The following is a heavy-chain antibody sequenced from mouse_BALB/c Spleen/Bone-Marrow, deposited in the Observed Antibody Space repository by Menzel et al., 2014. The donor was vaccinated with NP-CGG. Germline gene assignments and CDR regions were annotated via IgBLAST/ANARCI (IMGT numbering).Heavy chain of an antibody. D-gene: IGHD2-4*01. CDR1: GYAFTNYL. V-gene: IGHV1-54*01. J-gene: IGHJ4*01. Sequence: QVQLQQSGAELVRPGTSVKVSCKASGYAFTNYLIEWVKQRPGQGLEWIGVINPGSGGTNYNEKFKGKATLTADKSSSTAYMQLSSLTSDDSAVYFCARDGDYDGGYAMDYWGQGTSVTVSS. CDR3: ARDGDYDGGYAMDY. CDR2: INPGSGGT.